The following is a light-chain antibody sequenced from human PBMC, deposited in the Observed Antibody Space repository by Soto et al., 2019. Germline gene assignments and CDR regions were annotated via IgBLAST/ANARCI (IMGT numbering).Light chain of an antibody. J-gene: IGKJ5*01. Sequence: DIQMTQSASSLSASVGDRVTITCRASQNINSYLNWYQQKPGTAPKLLIYAASRMQSGVPSRFSGSGSGTDFTLTISSLQPEDFATYYCQQNYSPPPITFGQGTRLEI. CDR1: QNINSY. CDR2: AAS. V-gene: IGKV1-39*01. CDR3: QQNYSPPPIT.